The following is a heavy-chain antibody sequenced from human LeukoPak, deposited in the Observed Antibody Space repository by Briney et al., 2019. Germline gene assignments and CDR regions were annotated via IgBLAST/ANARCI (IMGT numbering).Heavy chain of an antibody. J-gene: IGHJ4*02. Sequence: ASVKVSCKASGYTFTGYYMHLVRQAPGQGLEWMGRINPNSGGTNYAQKFQGRVTMTRDTSISTAYMELSRLRSDDTAVYYCARVAAYSRGWSNYWGQGTLVTVSS. CDR1: GYTFTGYY. V-gene: IGHV1-2*06. CDR2: INPNSGGT. D-gene: IGHD6-19*01. CDR3: ARVAAYSRGWSNY.